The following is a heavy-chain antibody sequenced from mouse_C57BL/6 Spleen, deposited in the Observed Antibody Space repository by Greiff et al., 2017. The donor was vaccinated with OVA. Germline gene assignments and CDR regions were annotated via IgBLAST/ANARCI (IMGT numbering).Heavy chain of an antibody. V-gene: IGHV1-55*01. CDR2: IYPGSGCT. CDR3: ARKGTRNYFDY. J-gene: IGHJ2*01. CDR1: GYTFTSYW. D-gene: IGHD3-1*01. Sequence: VKLQQPGAELVKPGASVKMSCKASGYTFTSYWITWVKQRPGPGLEWIGDIYPGSGCTNYNEKFKGKATLTVDTSSSTAYMQLSSLTSEDSAVYYCARKGTRNYFDYWGQGTTLTVSS.